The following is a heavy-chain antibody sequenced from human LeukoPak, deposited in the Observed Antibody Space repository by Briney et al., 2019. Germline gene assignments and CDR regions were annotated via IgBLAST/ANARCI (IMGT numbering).Heavy chain of an antibody. J-gene: IGHJ6*02. CDR2: INPNSGGT. Sequence: ASVKVSCKASGYTFTGYYMHWVRQAPGQGLEWMGWINPNSGGTNYAQKFQGRVTMTRDTSISTAYMELSRLRSDDTAVYYCARDSYGSGSPYYGMAVWGQGTTVTVPS. V-gene: IGHV1-2*02. CDR1: GYTFTGYY. CDR3: ARDSYGSGSPYYGMAV. D-gene: IGHD3-10*01.